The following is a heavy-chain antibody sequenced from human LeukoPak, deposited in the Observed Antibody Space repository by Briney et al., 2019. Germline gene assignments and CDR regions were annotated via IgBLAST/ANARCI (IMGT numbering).Heavy chain of an antibody. CDR3: ARARGYNHGPQDYYFDY. CDR2: ICSGSSTM. J-gene: IGHJ4*02. CDR1: GFTFSSYG. V-gene: IGHV3-48*02. Sequence: GGSLRLSCAASGFTFSSYGMSWVRQAPGKGLEWVSYICSGSSTMYYADSVKGRFTISRDNAKSSLYLQMSSLRDEDTAVYYCARARGYNHGPQDYYFDYWGQGTLVTVSS. D-gene: IGHD5-18*01.